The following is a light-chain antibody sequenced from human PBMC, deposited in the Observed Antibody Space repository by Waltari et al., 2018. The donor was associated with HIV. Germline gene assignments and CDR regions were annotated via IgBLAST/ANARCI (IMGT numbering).Light chain of an antibody. Sequence: QSVVTQPPSASGTPAQRVTISCSGSDSTVIGNTLHWYQQYPGAAPKLLIYSNNQRPSGVPDRFSGSKSGTSASLAISGLQSEDEAEYYCAAWDDSLNGWVFGGGTRVTVL. CDR2: SNN. CDR3: AAWDDSLNGWV. CDR1: DSTVIGNT. J-gene: IGLJ3*02. V-gene: IGLV1-44*01.